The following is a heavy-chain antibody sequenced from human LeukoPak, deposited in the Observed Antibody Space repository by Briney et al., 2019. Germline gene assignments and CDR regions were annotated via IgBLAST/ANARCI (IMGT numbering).Heavy chain of an antibody. Sequence: GGSLRLSCAASGFTFSSYWMSWVRQAPGKGLEWVANIKQDGSEKYYVDSVKGRFTISRDNAKNSLYLQVNSLRAEDTAVYYCARVGKTGIAFNWFDPWGQGTLVTVSS. V-gene: IGHV3-7*01. J-gene: IGHJ5*02. CDR3: ARVGKTGIAFNWFDP. CDR1: GFTFSSYW. CDR2: IKQDGSEK. D-gene: IGHD6-13*01.